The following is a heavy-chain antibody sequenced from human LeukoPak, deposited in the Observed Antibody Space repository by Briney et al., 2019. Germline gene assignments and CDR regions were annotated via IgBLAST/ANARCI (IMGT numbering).Heavy chain of an antibody. CDR3: ARYLGEKTAFDI. Sequence: SETLSLTCTVSGGSISSGGYYWSWIRQHPGKGLEWIGYIYYSGSTKYSPSLKSRVTISVDTSKNQFSLKLSSVTAADTAVYYCARYLGEKTAFDIWGQGTMVTVSS. V-gene: IGHV4-61*08. CDR2: IYYSGST. CDR1: GGSISSGGYY. J-gene: IGHJ3*02. D-gene: IGHD3-10*01.